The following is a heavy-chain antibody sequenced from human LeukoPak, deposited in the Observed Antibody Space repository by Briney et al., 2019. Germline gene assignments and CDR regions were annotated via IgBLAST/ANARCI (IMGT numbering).Heavy chain of an antibody. CDR2: IYYSGST. CDR3: ARGHTYCSGGSCYSYPPDY. V-gene: IGHV4-59*01. J-gene: IGHJ4*02. CDR1: GGSISSYY. D-gene: IGHD2-15*01. Sequence: SETLSLTCTVSGGSISSYYWSWIRQPPGKGLEWIGYIYYSGSTNYNPSLKSRATISADTSKSQFSLKLSSVTAADTAVYYCARGHTYCSGGSCYSYPPDYWGQGTLVTVSS.